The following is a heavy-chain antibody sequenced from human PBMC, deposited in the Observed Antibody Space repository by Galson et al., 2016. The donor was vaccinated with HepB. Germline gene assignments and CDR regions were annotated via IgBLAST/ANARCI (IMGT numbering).Heavy chain of an antibody. Sequence: SLRLSCAASGPSISSYALHWVRQAPGKGLEYVSSISTNGRSSFYTDSVKGRFTISRDNSENTLYLQMSSLRAEDTAVYYCVKYRHYYDSTGYLGTFDIWGQGTLVTVSS. CDR3: VKYRHYYDSTGYLGTFDI. D-gene: IGHD3-22*01. CDR2: ISTNGRSS. J-gene: IGHJ3*02. CDR1: GPSISSYA. V-gene: IGHV3-64D*08.